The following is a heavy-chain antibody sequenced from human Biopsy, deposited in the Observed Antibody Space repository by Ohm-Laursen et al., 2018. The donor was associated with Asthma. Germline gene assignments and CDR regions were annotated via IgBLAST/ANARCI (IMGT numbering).Heavy chain of an antibody. CDR3: VRQSGQDYGDSSGFDI. Sequence: SLRLSCAASGFVFSQSGMHWVRQGPGKGLEWVALVSSDGHNKYYEDSVKGRFTISRDNSRNRLYLQINRLTVEDSAVYFCVRQSGQDYGDSSGFDIWGQGTKVAVSS. CDR2: VSSDGHNK. V-gene: IGHV3-30*03. CDR1: GFVFSQSG. D-gene: IGHD3-22*01. J-gene: IGHJ3*02.